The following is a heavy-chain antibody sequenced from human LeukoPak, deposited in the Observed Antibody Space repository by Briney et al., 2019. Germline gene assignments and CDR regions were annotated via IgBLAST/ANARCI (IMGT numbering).Heavy chain of an antibody. Sequence: GGSLRLSCAASGFTFSSYGMHWVRQAPGKGLEWVAFIRYDGSNKYYDSVKGRFTISRDNSKNTLYLQMNSLRAEDTAAYYCARRYCSGGSCYSIDYWGQGTLVTVSS. CDR1: GFTFSSYG. J-gene: IGHJ4*02. CDR2: IRYDGSNK. D-gene: IGHD2-15*01. CDR3: ARRYCSGGSCYSIDY. V-gene: IGHV3-30*02.